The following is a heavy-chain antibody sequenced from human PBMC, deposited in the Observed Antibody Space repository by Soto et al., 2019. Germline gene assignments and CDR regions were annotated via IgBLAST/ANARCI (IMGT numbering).Heavy chain of an antibody. Sequence: SETLSLTCTLSGGSIGSGDYDWSWSCRPRRKGLEWIVYIYYSWTTSYTPPLQSRVTISVDSSKNQCSLKLRSVTAADTAVYYCARVTVVVKYYWYFDLCGRLTLGAVS. J-gene: IGHJ2*01. V-gene: IGHV4-30-4*01. CDR2: IYYSWTT. CDR1: GGSIGSGDYD. CDR3: ARVTVVVKYYWYFDL. D-gene: IGHD3-22*01.